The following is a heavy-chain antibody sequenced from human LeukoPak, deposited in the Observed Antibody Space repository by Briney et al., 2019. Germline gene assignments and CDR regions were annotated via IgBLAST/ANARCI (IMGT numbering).Heavy chain of an antibody. J-gene: IGHJ4*02. CDR2: IYSTGST. CDR3: ARQGYTVSYYFLDY. CDR1: GGSVRSYW. V-gene: IGHV4-4*07. Sequence: PSETLSLTCDVSGGSVRSYWSCWVRHPARKGLEWLWRIYSTGSTRVNPSLKSRLTLSIDTSTNQFSLKLTSVTAADTAVYFCARQGYTVSYYFLDYWSQGTLVTVSS. D-gene: IGHD1-26*01.